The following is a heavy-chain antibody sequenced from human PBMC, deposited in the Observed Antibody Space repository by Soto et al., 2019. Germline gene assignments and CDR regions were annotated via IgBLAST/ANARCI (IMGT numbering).Heavy chain of an antibody. CDR2: IYHSGRT. J-gene: IGHJ4*02. CDR3: AAGGGLPRYY. Sequence: QLQLQESGSGLVKPSQTLSLTCAVSGGSISSGGYSWSWIRQPPGKGLEWIGYIYHSGRTYYNTSVTSRATIAVDRSKNQFALKLSSVTAADMAVYYCAAGGGLPRYYWGQGTLVTVCS. CDR1: GGSISSGGYS. V-gene: IGHV4-30-2*01. D-gene: IGHD2-15*01.